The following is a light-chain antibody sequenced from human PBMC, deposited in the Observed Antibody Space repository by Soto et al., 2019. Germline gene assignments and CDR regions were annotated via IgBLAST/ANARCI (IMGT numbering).Light chain of an antibody. Sequence: DIQMTQSPSTLSASVGDRFTITCRASQSISSWLAWYQQKPGKAPKLLIYAASTLQSGVPSRFSGSGSGTDFTLTISCLQSEDFATYYCQQYYSYPFTFGGGTKVDIK. V-gene: IGKV1-5*01. CDR1: QSISSW. CDR3: QQYYSYPFT. CDR2: AAS. J-gene: IGKJ4*01.